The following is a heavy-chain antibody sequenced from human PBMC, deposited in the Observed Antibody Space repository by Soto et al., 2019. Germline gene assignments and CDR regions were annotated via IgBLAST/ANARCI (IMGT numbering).Heavy chain of an antibody. D-gene: IGHD2-8*01. CDR2: IHPKSGGT. Sequence: ASVKVSCKASGYSFPDYHIHWVRQAPGQGLEWLGRIHPKSGGTSTAQKFQGWVTMTTDTSISTASMELTRLTSDDTAIYYCARGDSTDCSNGVCSFFYNHDMDVWGQGTTVTVS. CDR1: GYSFPDYH. J-gene: IGHJ6*02. CDR3: ARGDSTDCSNGVCSFFYNHDMDV. V-gene: IGHV1-2*04.